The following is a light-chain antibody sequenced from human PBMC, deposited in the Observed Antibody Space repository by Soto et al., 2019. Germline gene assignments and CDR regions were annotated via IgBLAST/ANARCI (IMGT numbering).Light chain of an antibody. J-gene: IGKJ4*01. V-gene: IGKV3-20*01. CDR3: QQYGGSPT. CDR1: QSVRSSY. CDR2: GAS. Sequence: EIVLTQSPGTLSLSPGERATLSCRASQSVRSSYLAWYQQKPGQAPRLLIYGASSRATGIPDRFSGSGSGTNFSITISRLEPEDLAVYYCQQYGGSPTFGGGTKVEIK.